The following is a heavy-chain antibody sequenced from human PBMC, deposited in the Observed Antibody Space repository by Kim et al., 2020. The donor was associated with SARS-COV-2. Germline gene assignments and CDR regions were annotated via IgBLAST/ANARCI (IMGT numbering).Heavy chain of an antibody. J-gene: IGHJ4*02. Sequence: KSQGRVTMTRDTSTSTVYMELSSLRSEDTAVYYCARVSRYSGYSSGWYDYWGQGTLVTVSS. D-gene: IGHD6-19*01. CDR3: ARVSRYSGYSSGWYDY. V-gene: IGHV1-46*01.